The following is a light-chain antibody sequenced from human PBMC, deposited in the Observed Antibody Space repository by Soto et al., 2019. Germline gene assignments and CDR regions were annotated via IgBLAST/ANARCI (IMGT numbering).Light chain of an antibody. V-gene: IGLV2-11*01. J-gene: IGLJ1*01. CDR3: FSYTSSGTYV. CDR1: SSDVGGHNY. CDR2: SVS. Sequence: QSALTQPRSVSGSPGQSVTISCTGTSSDVGGHNYVSWYQQHPGKAPKLMISSVSKRPSGVPDRFSGSKSGNTASLTISGLQAEDEADYYCFSYTSSGTYVFGTGTKVTVL.